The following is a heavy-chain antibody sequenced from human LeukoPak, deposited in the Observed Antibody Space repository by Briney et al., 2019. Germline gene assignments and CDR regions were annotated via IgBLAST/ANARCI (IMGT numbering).Heavy chain of an antibody. Sequence: ASVKVSCKASGYTLSSYAIHWMRQAPGQGLEWMGWINTANGNTKYSQKFQGRFTITRDTSASTVYMGLSSLRPGDTAMYYCARDRPHAVAVAGAGYDHWGQGTLVTVSS. CDR1: GYTLSSYA. J-gene: IGHJ4*02. CDR3: ARDRPHAVAVAGAGYDH. V-gene: IGHV1-3*04. D-gene: IGHD6-19*01. CDR2: INTANGNT.